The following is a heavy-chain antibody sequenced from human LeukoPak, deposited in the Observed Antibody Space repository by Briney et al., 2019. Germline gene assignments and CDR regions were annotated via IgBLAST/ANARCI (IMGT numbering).Heavy chain of an antibody. D-gene: IGHD1-26*01. CDR3: ARGVGGTTLDFQH. CDR1: GYTFIDYH. V-gene: IGHV1-2*06. CDR2: INPNSGGT. Sequence: ASVKVSCKASGYTFIDYHMHWVRQAPGQGLEWMGRINPNSGGTNYAQRFQGRVTMTRDTSISTAYMEVSRLRSDDTAVYYCARGVGGTTLDFQHWGQGTLVTVSS. J-gene: IGHJ1*01.